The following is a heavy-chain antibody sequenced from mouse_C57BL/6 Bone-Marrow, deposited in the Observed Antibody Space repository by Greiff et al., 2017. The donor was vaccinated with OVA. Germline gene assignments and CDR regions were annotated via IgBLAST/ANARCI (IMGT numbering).Heavy chain of an antibody. CDR2: IDPSDSDT. D-gene: IGHD4-1*01. V-gene: IGHV1-74*01. Sequence: VQLQQPGAELVKPGASVKVSCKASGYTFTSYWMHWVKQRPGQGLEWIGRIDPSDSDTNYNQKFKDKATLTVDKSSSTAYMQLSSLTSVDSAVYYCAISGKDGWGQGTTLTVAS. CDR3: AISGKDG. CDR1: GYTFTSYW. J-gene: IGHJ2*01.